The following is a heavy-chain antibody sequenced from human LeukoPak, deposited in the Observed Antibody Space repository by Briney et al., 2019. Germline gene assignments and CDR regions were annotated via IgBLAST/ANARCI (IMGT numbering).Heavy chain of an antibody. Sequence: GGSLRLSCAASGFSFYNYAMYWVRQAPGKGLEWLAVMSYDGSTKYYADSVKGRFTISRDNPKSTLYVQMDNLRAEDTAVYYCARGLEATMGYFDYWGQGTLVTVSS. D-gene: IGHD5-12*01. CDR2: MSYDGSTK. J-gene: IGHJ4*02. CDR3: ARGLEATMGYFDY. CDR1: GFSFYNYA. V-gene: IGHV3-30*14.